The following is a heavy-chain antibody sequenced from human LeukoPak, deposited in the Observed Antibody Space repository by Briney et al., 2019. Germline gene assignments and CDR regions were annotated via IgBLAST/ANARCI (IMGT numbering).Heavy chain of an antibody. D-gene: IGHD1-1*01. J-gene: IGHJ4*02. V-gene: IGHV3-23*01. CDR2: ISGSGGST. Sequence: GGSLRLSCAASGFTFSSYAMSWVRQAPGKGLEWVSAISGSGGSTYYADSVKGRFTISRDNSKSTLYLQMNSLRAEDTAVYYCARTTTFAPHFDYWGQGTLVTVSS. CDR3: ARTTTFAPHFDY. CDR1: GFTFSSYA.